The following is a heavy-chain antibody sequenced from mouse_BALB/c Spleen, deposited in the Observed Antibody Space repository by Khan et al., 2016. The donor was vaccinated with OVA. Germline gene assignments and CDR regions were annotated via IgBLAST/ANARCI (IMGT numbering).Heavy chain of an antibody. D-gene: IGHD1-1*01. CDR2: TNPTNGRT. Sequence: QVQLQQPGAELVKAGASVKMSCKASGYTFTSYWMHWVTQRLGQGLEWFAETNPTNGRTYYNEKFKSKATLTVDKSSSTAYMLLSGPTFEDSAVYYCARIKKIVATYVDYWGQGTTLTVSS. V-gene: IGHV1S81*02. CDR1: GYTFTSYW. CDR3: ARIKKIVATYVDY. J-gene: IGHJ2*01.